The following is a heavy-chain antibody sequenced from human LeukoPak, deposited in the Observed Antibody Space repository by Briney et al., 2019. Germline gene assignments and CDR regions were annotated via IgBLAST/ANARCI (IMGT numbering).Heavy chain of an antibody. Sequence: GGSLRLSCAASGFTFSSYSMNWVRQAPGKGLEWVSSISSSSSYIYCADSVKGRFTISRDNAKNSLYLQMNSLRAEDTAVYYCARDLGIFLDVWGQGTTVTVSS. V-gene: IGHV3-21*01. J-gene: IGHJ6*02. D-gene: IGHD1-14*01. CDR1: GFTFSSYS. CDR2: ISSSSSYI. CDR3: ARDLGIFLDV.